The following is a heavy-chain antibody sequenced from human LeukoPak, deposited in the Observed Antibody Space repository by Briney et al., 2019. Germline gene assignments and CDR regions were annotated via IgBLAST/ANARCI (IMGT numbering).Heavy chain of an antibody. D-gene: IGHD2-21*02. CDR1: GFTFSSYA. V-gene: IGHV3-30-3*01. CDR3: ARGRTATVLFDY. CDR2: ISYDGSNK. J-gene: IGHJ4*02. Sequence: PGRSLRLSCAASGFTFSSYAMHWVRQAPGKGLEWVAVISYDGSNKYYADSVKGRFTISRDNSKNTLYLQMNSLRAEDTAVYYCARGRTATVLFDYWGQGTLVTVSS.